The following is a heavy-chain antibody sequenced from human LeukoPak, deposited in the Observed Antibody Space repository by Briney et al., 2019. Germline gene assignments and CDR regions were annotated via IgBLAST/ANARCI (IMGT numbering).Heavy chain of an antibody. CDR1: GGSISSYY. V-gene: IGHV4-4*07. J-gene: IGHJ4*02. D-gene: IGHD6-6*01. Sequence: SETLSLTCTVSGGSISSYYWSWVRQPAGKGLEWIGRIYASGSTYYNPSLKSRVTMSVDTSKNQFSLRLTPVTAADTAVYYCARDSNLEYSSSRGLGRWGQGTLVTVSS. CDR2: IYASGST. CDR3: ARDSNLEYSSSRGLGR.